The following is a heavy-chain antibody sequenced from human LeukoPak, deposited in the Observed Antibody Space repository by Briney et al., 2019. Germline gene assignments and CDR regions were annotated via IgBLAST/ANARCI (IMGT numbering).Heavy chain of an antibody. Sequence: SETLSLTCTVSGVSISTSDYYWGWIRQPPGKGLEWIGSIYYSGTIYYNPSLKSRLAISIDTSENQFSLRLSSVTAADTAVYYCARPHCSSTSCYWLFWGQGTLVTVSS. J-gene: IGHJ4*02. D-gene: IGHD2-2*01. CDR3: ARPHCSSTSCYWLF. V-gene: IGHV4-39*01. CDR1: GVSISTSDYY. CDR2: IYYSGTI.